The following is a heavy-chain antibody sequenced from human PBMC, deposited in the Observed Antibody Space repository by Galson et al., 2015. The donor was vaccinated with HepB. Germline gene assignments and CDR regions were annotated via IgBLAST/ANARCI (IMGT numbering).Heavy chain of an antibody. J-gene: IGHJ5*01. CDR1: GFAFDTHA. D-gene: IGHD5-18*01. CDR2: ISGNGDST. V-gene: IGHV3-23*01. CDR3: AKGYGLFDS. Sequence: SLRLSCAASGFAFDTHAMSWVRQAPGRGLEWISGISGNGDSTFYADSVKGRFTVSRDNSNHMSYLQMNSLRAEDAGLYFCAKGYGLFDSWGQGILVTVSS.